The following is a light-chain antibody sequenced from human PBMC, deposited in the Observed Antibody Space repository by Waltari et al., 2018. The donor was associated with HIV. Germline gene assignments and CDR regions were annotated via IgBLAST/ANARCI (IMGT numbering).Light chain of an antibody. Sequence: QSALTQPASVSGSPGQSITISCTGTSRDIGASNSVSWSQQHPGKAPKLIIYDVGTRPSGVSDRFSGSKSGNTASLTISGLQSEDEADYHCCAYAGPTGLSEVFGGGTKLTVL. J-gene: IGLJ2*01. CDR2: DVG. V-gene: IGLV2-23*02. CDR1: SRDIGASNS. CDR3: CAYAGPTGLSEV.